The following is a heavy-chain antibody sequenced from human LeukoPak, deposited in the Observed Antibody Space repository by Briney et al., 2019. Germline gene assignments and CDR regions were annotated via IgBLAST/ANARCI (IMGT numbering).Heavy chain of an antibody. D-gene: IGHD3-22*01. Sequence: SETLSLTCIVSRGSISSYYWSWLRQPPGMGLEWIGYLYHGGSTNYNTSLKSRVTISGDTSKNHFSLNLSSVTAADTAMYYCARGRYYYDSSGYPYNWFDPWGQGTLVTVSS. CDR2: LYHGGST. CDR3: ARGRYYYDSSGYPYNWFDP. V-gene: IGHV4-59*01. CDR1: RGSISSYY. J-gene: IGHJ5*02.